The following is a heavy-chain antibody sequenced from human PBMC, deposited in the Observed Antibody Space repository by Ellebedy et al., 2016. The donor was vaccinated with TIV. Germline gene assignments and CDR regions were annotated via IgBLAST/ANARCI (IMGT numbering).Heavy chain of an antibody. CDR1: GFSLSTSGMC. Sequence: SGPTLVKPTQTLTLTCTFSGFSLSTSGMCVSWIRQPPGKALEWLARIDWDDDEYYNPFLKTRLTISKDTSKNQVVLIMTDMDPVDTATYYCARSPTDFFYQYGMDVWGPGTTVTVSS. CDR2: IDWDDDE. V-gene: IGHV2-70*11. J-gene: IGHJ6*02. D-gene: IGHD2/OR15-2a*01. CDR3: ARSPTDFFYQYGMDV.